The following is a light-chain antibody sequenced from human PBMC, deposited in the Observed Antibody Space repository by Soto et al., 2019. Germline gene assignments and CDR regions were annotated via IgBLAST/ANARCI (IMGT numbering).Light chain of an antibody. CDR2: GNS. Sequence: QSVLTQPPSVSGAXXXXVXXXXTGSSSNIGAGYDVHWYQQLPGTAPKLLIYGNSNRPSGVPDRFSGSKSGTSASLAITGLQAEDEADYYCQSYDSSLSGWVFGGGTKLTVL. CDR3: QSYDSSLSGWV. V-gene: IGLV1-40*01. CDR1: SSNIGAGYD. J-gene: IGLJ3*02.